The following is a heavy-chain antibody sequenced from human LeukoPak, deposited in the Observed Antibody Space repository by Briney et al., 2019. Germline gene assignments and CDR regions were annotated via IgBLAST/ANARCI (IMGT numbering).Heavy chain of an antibody. CDR2: IKRETDGGTI. V-gene: IGHV3-15*01. Sequence: GGSLRLSCAASGFTLNNAWMSWVRQAPGKGLEWLGRIKRETDGGTIDYAAPVKGRFTTSRDDSRNTLYLQMDSLKFEDTAVYYCTTDRYYDNSELQFQHWGQGTLVTVSS. CDR3: TTDRYYDNSELQFQH. J-gene: IGHJ1*01. CDR1: GFTLNNAW. D-gene: IGHD3-22*01.